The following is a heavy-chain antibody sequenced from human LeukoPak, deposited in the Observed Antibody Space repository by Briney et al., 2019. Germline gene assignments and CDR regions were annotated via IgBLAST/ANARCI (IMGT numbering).Heavy chain of an antibody. CDR1: GFTLTNHA. CDR2: IRSGGST. Sequence: PGGSLRLSCAVSGFTLTNHAVSWVRQAPGKGLEWVSVIRSGGSTVYADSVKGRFTISRDNSKNTLYLQLNSLRAEDTAVYYCAREGSGRTAYNDGLDVWGQGTMVTVSS. V-gene: IGHV3-53*01. J-gene: IGHJ3*01. D-gene: IGHD3-10*01. CDR3: AREGSGRTAYNDGLDV.